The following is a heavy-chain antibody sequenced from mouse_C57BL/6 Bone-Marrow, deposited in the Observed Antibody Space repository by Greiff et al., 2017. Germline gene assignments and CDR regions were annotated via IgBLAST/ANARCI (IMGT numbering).Heavy chain of an antibody. Sequence: DVMLVESGGGLVKPGGSLKLSCAASGFTFSSYAMSWVRQTPEKRLEWVATISDGGSYTYYPDNVKGRFTISRDNAKNNLYLQMSHLMSEDTAMYYCARDCSVVTLYWYFDVWGTGTTVTVSS. CDR3: ARDCSVVTLYWYFDV. J-gene: IGHJ1*03. CDR2: ISDGGSYT. CDR1: GFTFSSYA. V-gene: IGHV5-4*03. D-gene: IGHD1-1*01.